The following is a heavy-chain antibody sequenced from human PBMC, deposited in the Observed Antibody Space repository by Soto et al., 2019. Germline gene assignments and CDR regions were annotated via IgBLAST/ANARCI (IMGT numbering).Heavy chain of an antibody. CDR2: IDPSDSYT. J-gene: IGHJ6*02. Sequence: GESLKISCKGSGYSFTSYWISWVRQMPGKGLEWMGRIDPSDSYTNYSPSFQGHVTISADKSISTAYLQRSSLKASDTAMYYCARPGVDTAMVMGYYYGMDVWGQGTTVTVSS. D-gene: IGHD5-18*01. V-gene: IGHV5-10-1*01. CDR1: GYSFTSYW. CDR3: ARPGVDTAMVMGYYYGMDV.